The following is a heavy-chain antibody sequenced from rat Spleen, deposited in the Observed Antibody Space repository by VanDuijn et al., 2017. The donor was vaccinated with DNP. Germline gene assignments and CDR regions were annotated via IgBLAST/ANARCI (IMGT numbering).Heavy chain of an antibody. Sequence: EVQLVESGGGLVQPGRSLKLSCAASGFTFSNYGMHWIRQAPTKGLEWVASISYNGGSPYYRDSVKGRFTISRDNAKNTLYLQMDSPRSEDTATYYCARRTIGNYDNGGPFDYWGQGVMVTVSS. CDR1: GFTFSNYG. J-gene: IGHJ2*01. D-gene: IGHD1-11*01. CDR3: ARRTIGNYDNGGPFDY. CDR2: ISYNGGSP. V-gene: IGHV5S13*01.